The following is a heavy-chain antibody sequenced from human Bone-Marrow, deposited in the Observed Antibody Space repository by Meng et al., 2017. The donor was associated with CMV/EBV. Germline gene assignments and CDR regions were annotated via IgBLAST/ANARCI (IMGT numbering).Heavy chain of an antibody. D-gene: IGHD1-7*01. V-gene: IGHV3-48*04. Sequence: GESLKISCAASGFTFSSYSMNWVRQAPGKGLEWFSYISSSSSTIYYADSVKVRFTISRDNAKNSLYLQMNSLRAEDTAVYYCVRDFNWNYGYGMAVWSPWNTVHGAS. CDR3: VRDFNWNYGYGMAV. CDR1: GFTFSSYS. CDR2: ISSSSSTI. J-gene: IGHJ6*01.